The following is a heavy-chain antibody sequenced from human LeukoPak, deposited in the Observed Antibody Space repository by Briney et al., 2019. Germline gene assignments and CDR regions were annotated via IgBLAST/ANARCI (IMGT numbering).Heavy chain of an antibody. CDR3: AKDLSGHGDYIEYWYFDL. V-gene: IGHV3-23*01. CDR2: ISGSGGST. Sequence: GGSLRLSCAAPGFTFSSYAMSWVRQAPGKGLEWVSAISGSGGSTYYADSVKGRFTISRDNSKNTLYLQMNSLRAEDTAVYYCAKDLSGHGDYIEYWYFDLWGRGTLVTVSS. J-gene: IGHJ2*01. D-gene: IGHD4-17*01. CDR1: GFTFSSYA.